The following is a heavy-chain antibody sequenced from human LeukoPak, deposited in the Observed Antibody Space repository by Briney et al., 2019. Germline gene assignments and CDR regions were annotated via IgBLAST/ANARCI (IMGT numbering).Heavy chain of an antibody. CDR2: INHSGST. CDR3: PRVVVVPAALGFDP. CDR1: GGSFSGYY. J-gene: IGHJ5*02. Sequence: SETLSLTCAVYGGSFSGYYWSWIRQPPGKGREWIGEINHSGSTNYNPSLTSRLTISVDTSKNQFSLKLSSVTAADTAVYYCPRVVVVPAALGFDPWGQGTLVTVSS. V-gene: IGHV4-34*01. D-gene: IGHD2-2*01.